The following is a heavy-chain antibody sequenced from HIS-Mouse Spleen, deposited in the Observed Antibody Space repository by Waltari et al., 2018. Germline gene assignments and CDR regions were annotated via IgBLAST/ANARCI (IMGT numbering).Heavy chain of an antibody. D-gene: IGHD6-13*01. J-gene: IGHJ2*01. CDR3: AREIPYSSSWYDWYFDL. Sequence: QLQLQESAPGLVKPSETPSLTCTVSGGSTSSSSHHWGWIRQPPGKGLEWVGSIYYSGRTYYNPSLKSRVTISVDTSKNQFSLKLSSVTAADTAVYYCAREIPYSSSWYDWYFDLWGRGTLVTVSS. CDR2: IYYSGRT. CDR1: GGSTSSSSHH. V-gene: IGHV4-39*07.